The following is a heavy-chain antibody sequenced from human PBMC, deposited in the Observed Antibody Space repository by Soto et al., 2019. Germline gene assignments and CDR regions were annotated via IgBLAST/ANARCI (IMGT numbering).Heavy chain of an antibody. J-gene: IGHJ6*02. CDR2: ISSSSSTI. D-gene: IGHD2-15*01. CDR3: ARDSPLVVVAAADYYYGMDV. CDR1: GFTFSSYG. Sequence: GGSLRLSCAASGFTFSSYGMHWVRQAPGKGLEWVSYISSSSSTIYYADSVKGRFTISRDNAKNSLYLQMNSLRDEDTAVYYCARDSPLVVVAAADYYYGMDVWGQGTTVTVSS. V-gene: IGHV3-48*02.